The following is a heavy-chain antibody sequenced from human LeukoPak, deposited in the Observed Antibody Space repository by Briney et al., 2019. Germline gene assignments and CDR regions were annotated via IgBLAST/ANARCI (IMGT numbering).Heavy chain of an antibody. CDR3: ANPYSSSWSNWFDP. V-gene: IGHV3-23*01. CDR1: GFTFSSYA. CDR2: ISGSGGST. Sequence: GGSLRLSCAASGFTFSSYAMSWVRQAPGKGLEWASAISGSGGSTYYADSVKGRFTISRDNSKNTLYLQMNSLRAEDTAVYYCANPYSSSWSNWFDPWGQGTLVTVSS. D-gene: IGHD6-13*01. J-gene: IGHJ5*02.